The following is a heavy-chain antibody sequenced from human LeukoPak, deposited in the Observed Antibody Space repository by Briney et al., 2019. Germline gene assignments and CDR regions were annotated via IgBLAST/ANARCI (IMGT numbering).Heavy chain of an antibody. Sequence: ASVTVSCKASGYTFTSYGISGVRQAPAQGLEGMGWISAYNGNTNYPQKPQGRVTMTTDTSTSTAYMELRSLRSDDTAVYYCARDLDYGDYGRPTDYYYYMDVWGKGTTVTVSS. D-gene: IGHD4-17*01. CDR1: GYTFTSYG. CDR2: ISAYNGNT. J-gene: IGHJ6*03. V-gene: IGHV1-18*01. CDR3: ARDLDYGDYGRPTDYYYYMDV.